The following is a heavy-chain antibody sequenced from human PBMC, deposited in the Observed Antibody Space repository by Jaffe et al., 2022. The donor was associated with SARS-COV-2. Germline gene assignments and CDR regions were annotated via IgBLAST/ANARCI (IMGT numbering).Heavy chain of an antibody. CDR2: IYYSGST. Sequence: QLQLQESGPGLVKPSETLSLTCTVSGGSISSSSYYWGWIRQPPGKGLEWIGSIYYSGSTYYNPSLKSRVTISVDTSKNQFSLKLSSVTAADTAVYYCARTMVRGVIILTYYYYGMDVWGQGTTVTVSS. D-gene: IGHD3-10*01. CDR3: ARTMVRGVIILTYYYYGMDV. V-gene: IGHV4-39*01. J-gene: IGHJ6*02. CDR1: GGSISSSSYY.